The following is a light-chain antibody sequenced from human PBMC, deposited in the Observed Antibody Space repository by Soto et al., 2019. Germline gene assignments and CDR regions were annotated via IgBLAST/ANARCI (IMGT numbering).Light chain of an antibody. V-gene: IGLV1-44*01. CDR1: SSNIGSNT. CDR2: SNN. J-gene: IGLJ2*01. Sequence: QLVLTQPPSASGTPGQRVTISCSGSSSNIGSNTVNWYQQLPGTAPKLLIYSNNQRPSGVPDRFSGSKSGTSASLAISGLRSDDEADYYCATWDDSLSGVIFGGGTKLTVL. CDR3: ATWDDSLSGVI.